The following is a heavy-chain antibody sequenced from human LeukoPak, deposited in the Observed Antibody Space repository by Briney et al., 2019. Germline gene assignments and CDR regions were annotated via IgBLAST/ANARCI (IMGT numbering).Heavy chain of an antibody. CDR2: IRYDGSNK. CDR1: GFTFSSYG. Sequence: GGSLRLSCAASGFTFSSYGMHWVRQAPGKGLEWVAFIRYDGSNKYYAYSVKGRFTISRDNSKNTLYLQMNSLRAEDTAVYYCAKAGVVVPAAREPAYWGQGTLVTVSS. J-gene: IGHJ4*02. V-gene: IGHV3-30*02. CDR3: AKAGVVVPAAREPAY. D-gene: IGHD2-2*01.